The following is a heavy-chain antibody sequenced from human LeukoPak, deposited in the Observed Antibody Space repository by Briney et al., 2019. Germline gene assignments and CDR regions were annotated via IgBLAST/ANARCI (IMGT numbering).Heavy chain of an antibody. CDR2: ISWNSGSI. V-gene: IGHV3-9*01. Sequence: GRSLRLSCAASGFTFDDYAMHWVRQAPGKGLEWVSGISWNSGSIGYADSVKGRFTISRDNAKNSLYLQMNSLRAEDTAVYYCARWVSYCSSTSCYFYYYMDIWGKGTTVTVSS. CDR3: ARWVSYCSSTSCYFYYYMDI. CDR1: GFTFDDYA. D-gene: IGHD2-2*01. J-gene: IGHJ6*03.